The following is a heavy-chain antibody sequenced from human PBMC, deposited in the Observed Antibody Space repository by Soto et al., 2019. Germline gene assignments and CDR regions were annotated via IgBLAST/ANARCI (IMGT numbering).Heavy chain of an antibody. D-gene: IGHD1-1*01. J-gene: IGHJ6*02. CDR1: GFIFSNYG. CDR2: IWYDGSNE. Sequence: PGGSLRLSCAASGFIFSNYGMHWVRRAPGKGLQWVAVIWYDGSNEYYSDSVKGRFTISRDNSKNTLYLQMNSLTAEDTAVYYCARDSWRQNDYYYGLAVWGQGTTVTVSS. V-gene: IGHV3-33*01. CDR3: ARDSWRQNDYYYGLAV.